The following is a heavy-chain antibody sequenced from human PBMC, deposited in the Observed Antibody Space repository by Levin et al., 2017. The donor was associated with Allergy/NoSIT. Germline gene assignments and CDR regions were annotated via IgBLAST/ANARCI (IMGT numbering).Heavy chain of an antibody. J-gene: IGHJ6*02. D-gene: IGHD1-1*01. V-gene: IGHV3-23*01. CDR3: ARDLRVARTSKLEPNKFPMDV. Sequence: PGESLKISCAASEFTFRIYAMSWVRQAPGKGLEWVSGISGSGSSTFYVDSVKGRFTISRDNSKNTLYLEMNSLRAEDTAVYYCARDLRVARTSKLEPNKFPMDVWGQGTTVTVSS. CDR1: EFTFRIYA. CDR2: ISGSGSST.